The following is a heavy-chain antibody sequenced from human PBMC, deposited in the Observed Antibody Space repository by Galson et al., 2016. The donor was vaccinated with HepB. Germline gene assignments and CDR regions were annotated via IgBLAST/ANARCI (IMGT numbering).Heavy chain of an antibody. CDR2: ITPNNGNT. CDR1: GYTFGSYP. J-gene: IGHJ6*02. D-gene: IGHD5-24*01. CDR3: ARDKERWVQYNYYFGMDV. V-gene: IGHV1-46*01. Sequence: SVKVSCKASGYTFGSYPIHWVRQAPGQGLEWKGIITPNNGNTVYAQKFQGSVTMTSDTSTSTVYMEVSSLRSEHTAVYYCARDKERWVQYNYYFGMDVWGQGTTVTVSS.